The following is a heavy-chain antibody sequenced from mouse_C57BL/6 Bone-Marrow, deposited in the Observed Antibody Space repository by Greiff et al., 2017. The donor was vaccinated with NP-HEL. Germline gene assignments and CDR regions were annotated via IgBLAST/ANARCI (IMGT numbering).Heavy chain of an antibody. V-gene: IGHV1-52*01. Sequence: QVQLQQPGAELVRPGSSVKLSCKASGYTFTSYWLHWVKQRPIQGLEWIGNIDPSDSETHYNQKFKDKATLTVDKSSSTAYMQLSSLTSEDSAVYYCARSGGKVDAMGCWGQGTSVTVSS. CDR3: ARSGGKVDAMGC. J-gene: IGHJ4*01. CDR2: IDPSDSET. CDR1: GYTFTSYW. D-gene: IGHD1-3*01.